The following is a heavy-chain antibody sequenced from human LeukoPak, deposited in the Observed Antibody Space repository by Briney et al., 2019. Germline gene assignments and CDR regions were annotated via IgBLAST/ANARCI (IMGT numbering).Heavy chain of an antibody. CDR1: GGSFSGYY. CDR2: INHSGST. D-gene: IGHD3-10*01. Sequence: PSETLSLTCAVYGGSFSGYYWSWIRQPPGKGLEWIGEINHSGSTNYNPSLKSRVTISVDTSKNQFSLKLSSVTAADAAVYYCATQVLLWFGELLHFDYWGQGTLVTVSS. J-gene: IGHJ4*02. V-gene: IGHV4-34*01. CDR3: ATQVLLWFGELLHFDY.